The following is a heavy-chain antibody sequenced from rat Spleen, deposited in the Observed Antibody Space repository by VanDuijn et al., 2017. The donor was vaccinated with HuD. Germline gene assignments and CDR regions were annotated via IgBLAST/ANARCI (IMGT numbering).Heavy chain of an antibody. Sequence: QVQLKESGPGLMQPSETLSLTCTVSGFSLTSNGVGWVRPPIGKGLVWMGTIWAGGSTNYKSAVQSRLSISRDTSKSQVYLKMNSLQSEDTATYYCARGEGTYGYWGQGVMVTVSS. CDR1: GFSLTSNG. D-gene: IGHD1-11*01. V-gene: IGHV2-72*01. J-gene: IGHJ2*01. CDR2: IWAGGST. CDR3: ARGEGTYGY.